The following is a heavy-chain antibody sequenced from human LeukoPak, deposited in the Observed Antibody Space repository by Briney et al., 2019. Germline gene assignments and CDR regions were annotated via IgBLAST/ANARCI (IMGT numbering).Heavy chain of an antibody. CDR2: TYYRSRWYN. J-gene: IGHJ4*02. CDR1: GDSVSSNSAA. D-gene: IGHD3-22*01. V-gene: IGHV6-1*01. Sequence: SQTLSLTCAISGDSVSSNSAAWNWIRQSPSRGLEWLGRTYYRSRWYNDYAVSVKSRITVNPDTSKNQFSLHLNSVTPDDTAVYYCARSADDTLDYWGQGTLVTVSS. CDR3: ARSADDTLDY.